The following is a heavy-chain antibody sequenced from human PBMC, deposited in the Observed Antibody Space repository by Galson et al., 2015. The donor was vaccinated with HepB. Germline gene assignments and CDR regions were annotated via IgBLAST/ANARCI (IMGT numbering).Heavy chain of an antibody. CDR3: ARLHSSSVVVVAATITGAFDI. V-gene: IGHV5-51*01. CDR1: GYTFTSYW. Sequence: QSGAEVKKPGESLKISCKGSGYTFTSYWIGWVRQMPGKGLEWMGIIYPGDSDTRYSPSFQGQVTISADKSISTAYLQWSSLKASDTAMYYCARLHSSSVVVVAATITGAFDIWGQGTMVTVSS. D-gene: IGHD2-15*01. CDR2: IYPGDSDT. J-gene: IGHJ3*02.